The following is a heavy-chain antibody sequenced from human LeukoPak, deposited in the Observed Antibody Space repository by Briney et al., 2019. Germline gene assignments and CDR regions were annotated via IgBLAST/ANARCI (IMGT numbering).Heavy chain of an antibody. CDR3: ARAAAGRYYYDSSGYYPPFDY. J-gene: IGHJ4*02. CDR2: IYPGDSDT. CDR1: GYGFTSYW. V-gene: IGHV5-51*01. D-gene: IGHD3-22*01. Sequence: GESLKISCKGSGYGFTSYWIGWVRQMPGKGLEWMGIIYPGDSDTRYSPSFQGQVTISADKSISTAYLQWSSLKASDTAMYYCARAAAGRYYYDSSGYYPPFDYWGQGTLVTVSS.